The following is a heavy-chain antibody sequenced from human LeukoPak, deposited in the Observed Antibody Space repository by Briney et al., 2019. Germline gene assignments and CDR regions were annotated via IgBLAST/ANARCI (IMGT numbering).Heavy chain of an antibody. CDR1: GGSISSSSYY. Sequence: SETLSLTCTVSGGSISSSSYYWGWIRQPPGEGLEWIGSIYYSGSTYYNPSLKSRVTISVDTSKNQFSLKLSSVTAADTAVYYCARRGFSLPFDYWGQGTQVTVSS. CDR2: IYYSGST. V-gene: IGHV4-39*01. CDR3: ARRGFSLPFDY. J-gene: IGHJ4*02.